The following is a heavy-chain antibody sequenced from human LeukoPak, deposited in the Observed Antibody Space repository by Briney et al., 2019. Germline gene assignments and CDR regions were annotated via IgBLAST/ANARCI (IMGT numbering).Heavy chain of an antibody. Sequence: KPGGSLRLSCAASGFTFTNAWMNWVRQAPGKGLEWVGRIKSKTDGGTTDYAAPVKGRFTISRDDSKNTLDLQMNGLNTEDTAVYYCAAEGATQVDFWGQGTLVTVSS. V-gene: IGHV3-15*01. CDR2: IKSKTDGGTT. CDR1: GFTFTNAW. J-gene: IGHJ4*02. D-gene: IGHD1-26*01. CDR3: AAEGATQVDF.